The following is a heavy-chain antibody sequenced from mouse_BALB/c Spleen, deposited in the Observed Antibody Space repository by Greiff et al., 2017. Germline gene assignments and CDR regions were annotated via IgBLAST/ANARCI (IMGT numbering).Heavy chain of an antibody. CDR1: GFNIKDTY. CDR3: ARGYYYGSRTDY. D-gene: IGHD1-1*01. CDR2: IDPANGNT. Sequence: EVQLQQSGAELVKPGASVKLSCTASGFNIKDTYMHWVKQRPEQGLEWIGRIDPANGNTKYDPKFQGKATITADTSSNTAYMQLSSLTSEDSAVYYCARGYYYGSRTDYWGQGTTLTVSS. V-gene: IGHV14-3*02. J-gene: IGHJ2*01.